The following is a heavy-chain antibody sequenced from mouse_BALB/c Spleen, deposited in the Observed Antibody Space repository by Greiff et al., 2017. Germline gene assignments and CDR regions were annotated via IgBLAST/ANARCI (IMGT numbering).Heavy chain of an antibody. CDR3: ARSDDGYFSYWYFDV. V-gene: IGHV5-6-5*01. D-gene: IGHD2-3*01. CDR2: ISSGGST. J-gene: IGHJ1*01. CDR1: GFTFSSYA. Sequence: EVKLVESGGGLVKPGGSLKLSCAASGFTFSSYAMSWVRQTPEKRLEWVASISSGGSTYYPDSVKGRFTISRDNARNILYLQMSSLRSEDTAMYYCARSDDGYFSYWYFDVWGAGTTVTVSS.